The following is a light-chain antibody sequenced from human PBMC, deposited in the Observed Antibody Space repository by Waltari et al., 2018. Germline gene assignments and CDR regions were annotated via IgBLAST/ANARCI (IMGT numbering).Light chain of an antibody. J-gene: IGKJ4*01. Sequence: DIVMTQSPDSLAVSLGERATINCKSSQSVLYSSNHKNYLAWYQQKPGQPPKLLIYWASTRESGVPDRFSGSGSGTDFTPNISSLQAEDVAVYYCQQYYRTPLTFGGGTKVEIK. V-gene: IGKV4-1*01. CDR2: WAS. CDR3: QQYYRTPLT. CDR1: QSVLYSSNHKNY.